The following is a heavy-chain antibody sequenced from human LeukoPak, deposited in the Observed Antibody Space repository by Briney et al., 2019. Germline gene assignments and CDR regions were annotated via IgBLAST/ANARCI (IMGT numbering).Heavy chain of an antibody. Sequence: PSETLSLTCTASGGSISSYYWSWIRQPPGKGLEWIGYIYYSGSTNYNPSLKRRVTISVDTSKNQFSLKLSSVTAADTAVYYCARDGGQWLVDSGWFDPWGQGTLVTVSS. CDR2: IYYSGST. V-gene: IGHV4-59*01. J-gene: IGHJ5*02. D-gene: IGHD6-19*01. CDR1: GGSISSYY. CDR3: ARDGGQWLVDSGWFDP.